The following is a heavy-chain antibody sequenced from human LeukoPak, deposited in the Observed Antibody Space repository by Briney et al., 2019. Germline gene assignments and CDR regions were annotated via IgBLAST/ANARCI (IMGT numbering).Heavy chain of an antibody. CDR3: ARERWLQVGSNYYGLDF. J-gene: IGHJ6*02. CDR2: ISSSSNYI. Sequence: GGSLRLSCAASGFTFSSYNMNWVRQAPGKGPEWVSSISSSSNYIYYADSVKGRFTISRDNAKNSLYLQMNSLRAEDTAVYYCARERWLQVGSNYYGLDFWGQGTTVTVSS. V-gene: IGHV3-21*01. D-gene: IGHD5-24*01. CDR1: GFTFSSYN.